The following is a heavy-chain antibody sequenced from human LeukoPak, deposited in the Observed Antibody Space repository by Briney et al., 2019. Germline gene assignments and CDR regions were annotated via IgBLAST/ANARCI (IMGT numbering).Heavy chain of an antibody. Sequence: SVKVSCKASGGTFSSYAISWVRQAPGQGLEWMGRIIPILGIANYAQKFQGRVTITADKSTSTAYMELSSLRSEDTAVYYCARVAGILTGYYISDYWGQGTLVTVSS. CDR1: GGTFSSYA. CDR3: ARVAGILTGYYISDY. J-gene: IGHJ4*02. D-gene: IGHD3-9*01. CDR2: IIPILGIA. V-gene: IGHV1-69*04.